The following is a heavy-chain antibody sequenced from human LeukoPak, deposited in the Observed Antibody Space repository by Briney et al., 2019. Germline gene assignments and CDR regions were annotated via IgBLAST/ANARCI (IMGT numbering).Heavy chain of an antibody. V-gene: IGHV3-23*01. J-gene: IGHJ4*02. CDR3: ANTTSGNYLDY. Sequence: GGSLRLSCAASGVTFRREAMITVRQAPGKGLEWVSSISTSGVSTNYADSVKGRFTISRDNSKSMVYLQMNSQRAEDTAVYYCANTTSGNYLDYWGQGILVTVSS. CDR1: GVTFRREA. D-gene: IGHD1-26*01. CDR2: ISTSGVST.